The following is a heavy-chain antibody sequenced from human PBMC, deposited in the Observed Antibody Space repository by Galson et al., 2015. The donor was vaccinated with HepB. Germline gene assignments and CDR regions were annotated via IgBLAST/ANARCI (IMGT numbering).Heavy chain of an antibody. D-gene: IGHD6-13*01. Sequence: SLRLSCAASGFTFDDYTMHWVRQAPGKGLEWVSLISWDGGSTYYADSVKGRFTISRDNSKNSLYLQMNSLRTEDTALYYCAKDRSGWYDYWGQGTLVTVSS. V-gene: IGHV3-43*01. CDR3: AKDRSGWYDY. J-gene: IGHJ4*02. CDR2: ISWDGGST. CDR1: GFTFDDYT.